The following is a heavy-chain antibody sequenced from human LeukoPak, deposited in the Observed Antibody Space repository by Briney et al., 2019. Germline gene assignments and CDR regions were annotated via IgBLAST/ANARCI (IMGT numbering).Heavy chain of an antibody. D-gene: IGHD1-26*01. CDR1: GFTFSSYS. J-gene: IGHJ3*02. CDR3: ARDMNRGPGAEQGNAFDI. V-gene: IGHV3-21*01. Sequence: PGGSLRLSCAASGFTFSSYSMNWVRQAPGKGLEWVSSISSSSSYIYYADSVKGRFTISRDNAKNSLYLQMNSLRAEDTAVYYCARDMNRGPGAEQGNAFDIWGQGTMVTVSS. CDR2: ISSSSSYI.